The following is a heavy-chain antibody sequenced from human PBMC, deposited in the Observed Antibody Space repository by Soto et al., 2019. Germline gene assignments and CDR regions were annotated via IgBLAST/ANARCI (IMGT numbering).Heavy chain of an antibody. Sequence: ASVKASCTASGYTFTRYDINCVRQATGQGLEWMGWMNPNSANTGYAQKFQGRVTMTTDTSTSTAYMELRSLRSDDTAVYYCARGPPWVVAPAAMGPRGWFDPWGQGTLVTVSS. CDR1: GYTFTRYD. CDR2: MNPNSANT. V-gene: IGHV1-8*01. J-gene: IGHJ5*02. D-gene: IGHD2-2*01. CDR3: ARGPPWVVAPAAMGPRGWFDP.